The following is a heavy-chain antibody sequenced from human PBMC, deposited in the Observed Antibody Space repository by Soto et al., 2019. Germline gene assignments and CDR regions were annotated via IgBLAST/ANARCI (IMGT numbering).Heavy chain of an antibody. CDR1: GFRFSTYS. CDR3: VKPPVITASYYYYDMDV. D-gene: IGHD4-4*01. J-gene: IGHJ6*02. Sequence: EVQLVESGGGLVKPGGSLRLSCAASGFRFSTYSMNWVRQAPGKGLEWVASISTTNSYIYYADSVRGRFTISRDNAKNSLFLQMNSLRAEDTAVYYCVKPPVITASYYYYDMDVWGQGTTVTVSS. V-gene: IGHV3-21*01. CDR2: ISTTNSYI.